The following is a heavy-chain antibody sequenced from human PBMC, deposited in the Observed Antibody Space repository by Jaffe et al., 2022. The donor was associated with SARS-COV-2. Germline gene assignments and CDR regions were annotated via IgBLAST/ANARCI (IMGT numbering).Heavy chain of an antibody. CDR3: ARGDMDSSGFIGGYYFDY. Sequence: QVQLQQWGAGLLKPSETLSLTCAVYGGSFSGYYWSWIRQPPGKGLEWIGEINHSGSTNYNPSLKSRVTISVDTSKNQFSLKLSSVTAADTAVYYCARGDMDSSGFIGGYYFDYWGQGTLVTVSS. CDR1: GGSFSGYY. J-gene: IGHJ4*02. D-gene: IGHD6-19*01. CDR2: INHSGST. V-gene: IGHV4-34*01.